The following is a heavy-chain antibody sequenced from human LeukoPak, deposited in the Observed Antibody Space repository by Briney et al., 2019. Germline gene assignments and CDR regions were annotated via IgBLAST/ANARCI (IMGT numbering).Heavy chain of an antibody. D-gene: IGHD3-10*01. J-gene: IGHJ6*03. V-gene: IGHV4-59*01. Sequence: ASETLSLTCTASGGSISSYYWSWIRQPPGKGLEWIGYIYYSGSTNYNPSLKSRVTISVDTSKNQFSLKLSSVTAADTAVYYCARATMVRGAPPTYYYYMDVWGKGTTVTISS. CDR2: IYYSGST. CDR1: GGSISSYY. CDR3: ARATMVRGAPPTYYYYMDV.